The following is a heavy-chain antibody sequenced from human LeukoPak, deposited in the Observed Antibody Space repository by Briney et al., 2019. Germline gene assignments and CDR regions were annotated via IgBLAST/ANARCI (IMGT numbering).Heavy chain of an antibody. Sequence: GESLKISSKGAGYSFTDYWIGWMRQMPGKDLEWLGTIYPGNSETRYRPSLQGQVTISADKSITTAYLQWSNLKASDTAMYFCARDAGGYPDYWGQGTLVTVSS. CDR2: IYPGNSET. CDR3: ARDAGGYPDY. V-gene: IGHV5-51*01. D-gene: IGHD2-8*02. J-gene: IGHJ4*02. CDR1: GYSFTDYW.